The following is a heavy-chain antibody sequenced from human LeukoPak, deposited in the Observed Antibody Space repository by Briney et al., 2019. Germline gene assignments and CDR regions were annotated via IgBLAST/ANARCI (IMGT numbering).Heavy chain of an antibody. CDR1: GGSISSSSYY. CDR2: IYYSGST. Sequence: SETLSLTCTVSGGSISSSSYYWGWIRQPPGKGLEWIGSIYYSGSTYYNPSLKSRVTISVDTSKNQFSLKLSSVTAADTAVYYCARRRRYCSSTSCRYYYYMDVWGKGTTVTVSS. V-gene: IGHV4-39*07. CDR3: ARRRRYCSSTSCRYYYYMDV. D-gene: IGHD2-2*01. J-gene: IGHJ6*03.